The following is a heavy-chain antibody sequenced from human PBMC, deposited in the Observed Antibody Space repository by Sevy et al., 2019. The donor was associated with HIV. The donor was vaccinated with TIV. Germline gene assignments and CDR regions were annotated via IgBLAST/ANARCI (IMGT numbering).Heavy chain of an antibody. V-gene: IGHV3-21*06. CDR1: GFTFSRYT. Sequence: GGSLRLSCAASGFTFSRYTMHWVRQAPGKGLEWVSSITSDATYISYADSLRGRFTISRDNAKNSLFLQMSGLSAEYTAVYFCARDIATYSTGSYIRYFDYWGQGTLVTVSS. CDR2: ITSDATYI. CDR3: ARDIATYSTGSYIRYFDY. D-gene: IGHD6-19*01. J-gene: IGHJ4*02.